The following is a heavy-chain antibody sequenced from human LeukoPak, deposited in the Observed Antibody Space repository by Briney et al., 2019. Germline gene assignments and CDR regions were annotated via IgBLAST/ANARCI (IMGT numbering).Heavy chain of an antibody. CDR2: ISATGTGT. D-gene: IGHD4-17*01. V-gene: IGHV3-23*01. CDR1: GLTFSNYA. CDR3: AKGDYGYFYYMDV. J-gene: IGHJ6*03. Sequence: GGSLRLSCAASGLTFSNYAMKWVRQAPGKGLEWVSTISATGTGTYYGDSVKGRFTISRDNSKNTVYLQMNSLRADDTAIYYCAKGDYGYFYYMDVWGKGTTDTVSS.